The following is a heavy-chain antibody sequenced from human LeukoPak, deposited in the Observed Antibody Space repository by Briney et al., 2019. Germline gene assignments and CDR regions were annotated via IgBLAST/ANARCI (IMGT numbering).Heavy chain of an antibody. CDR3: ARDPGYLQSDY. CDR2: MNPNSGVT. Sequence: ASVKVSCKASRYTFTDYWIHWVRQAPGQGLEWMGCMNPNSGVTGYAQRFQGRVTMTRDTSISTVYMELSSLRSDDTAVYYCARDPGYLQSDYWGQGTLVTVPS. J-gene: IGHJ4*02. CDR1: RYTFTDYW. D-gene: IGHD4-11*01. V-gene: IGHV1-2*02.